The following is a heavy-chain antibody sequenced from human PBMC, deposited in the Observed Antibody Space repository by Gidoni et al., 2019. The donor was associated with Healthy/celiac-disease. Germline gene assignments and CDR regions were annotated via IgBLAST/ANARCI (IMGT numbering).Heavy chain of an antibody. Sequence: EVQLVESGGGLVKPGGSLRLSCAASGFPFSSYSMNWVRQAPGKGLEWVSSISSSSSYIYYADSVKGRFTISRDNAKNSLYLQMNSLRAEDTAVCYCARTYSSRVAFDIWGQGTMVTVSS. D-gene: IGHD6-19*01. J-gene: IGHJ3*02. V-gene: IGHV3-21*01. CDR1: GFPFSSYS. CDR3: ARTYSSRVAFDI. CDR2: ISSSSSYI.